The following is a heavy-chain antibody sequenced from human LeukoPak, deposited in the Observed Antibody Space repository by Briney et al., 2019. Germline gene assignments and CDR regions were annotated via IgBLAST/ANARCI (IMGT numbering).Heavy chain of an antibody. Sequence: ASVKVSCKASGYTFTGYYIHWVRQAPGQGLEWMGIINPSGGSASNAQNFQGRVIMTRDTSTSTVYMELSSLRSEDTAVYYCARDSDNDSGYDYWGQGTLVTVSS. J-gene: IGHJ4*02. V-gene: IGHV1-46*01. CDR1: GYTFTGYY. D-gene: IGHD5-12*01. CDR3: ARDSDNDSGYDY. CDR2: INPSGGSA.